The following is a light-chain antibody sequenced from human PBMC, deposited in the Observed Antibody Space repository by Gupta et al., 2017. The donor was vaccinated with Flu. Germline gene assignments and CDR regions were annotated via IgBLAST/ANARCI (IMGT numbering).Light chain of an antibody. J-gene: IGLJ3*02. CDR2: LNSDGRQ. CDR3: QTWVTGVQV. V-gene: IGLV4-69*01. CDR1: A. Sequence: QLVLTQSPSASASLGASVKLTSAIAWHQQQTEKGPRYLMYLNSDGRQSKGDGIPDRFSGSSSGAGRYLTISSLQSEDEADYYCQTWVTGVQVFGGGTKLTVL.